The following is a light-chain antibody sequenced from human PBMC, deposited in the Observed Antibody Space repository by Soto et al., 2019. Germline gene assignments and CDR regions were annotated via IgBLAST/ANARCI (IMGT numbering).Light chain of an antibody. Sequence: SYELTQPPSVSVAPGKTARITCGGNNIGSKSVHWYQQKPGQAPVLVIYYDSDRPSGIPERFSGSNSGNTATLTISRVEAGDEADYYCQVWDSRGVVFGGGTKVTVL. V-gene: IGLV3-21*04. J-gene: IGLJ2*01. CDR2: YDS. CDR1: NIGSKS. CDR3: QVWDSRGVV.